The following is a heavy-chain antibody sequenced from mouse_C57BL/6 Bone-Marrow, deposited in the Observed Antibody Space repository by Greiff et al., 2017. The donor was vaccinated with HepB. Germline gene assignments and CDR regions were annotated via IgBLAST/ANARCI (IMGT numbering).Heavy chain of an antibody. Sequence: EVKLVESEGGLVQPGSSMKLSCTASGFTFSDYYMAWVHQVPEKGLEWVANINYDGSSTYYLDSLKSRFIISRDNAKNILYLQMSSLKSEDTATYYCARIYDGYLWYFDVWGTGTTVTVSS. CDR3: ARIYDGYLWYFDV. V-gene: IGHV5-16*01. J-gene: IGHJ1*03. D-gene: IGHD2-3*01. CDR1: GFTFSDYY. CDR2: INYDGSST.